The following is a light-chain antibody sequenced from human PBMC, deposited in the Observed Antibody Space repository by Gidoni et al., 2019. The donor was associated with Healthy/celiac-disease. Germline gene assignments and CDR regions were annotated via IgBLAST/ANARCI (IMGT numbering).Light chain of an antibody. CDR1: QSISSW. Sequence: DIQMTQSPSTLSASLGDRVTITCRASQSISSWLAWYQQKPGKAPKLLIYKASSLESGVPSRFSGSGAGTEFTLTISSLQPDDFATDYCQQYNSYSRTFGQGTKVEIK. CDR3: QQYNSYSRT. J-gene: IGKJ1*01. CDR2: KAS. V-gene: IGKV1-5*03.